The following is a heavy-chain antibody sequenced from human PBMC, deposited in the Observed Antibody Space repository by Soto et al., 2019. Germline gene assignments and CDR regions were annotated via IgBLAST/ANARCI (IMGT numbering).Heavy chain of an antibody. CDR2: ISGSGGST. CDR1: GFTFSSYA. Sequence: GGSLRLSCAASGFTFSSYAMSWVRQAPGKGLEWVSAISGSGGSTYYADSVKGRFTISRDNSENTLYLQMNSLRAEDTAVYYCAKGLFPTSIAETNWFDPWGQGTLVTVSS. CDR3: AKGLFPTSIAETNWFDP. D-gene: IGHD6-6*01. J-gene: IGHJ5*02. V-gene: IGHV3-23*01.